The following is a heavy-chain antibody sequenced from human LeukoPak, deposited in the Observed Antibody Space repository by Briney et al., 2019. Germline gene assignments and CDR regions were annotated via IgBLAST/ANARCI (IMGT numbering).Heavy chain of an antibody. CDR2: INSDGSTT. CDR3: ARHKTCGMDV. V-gene: IGHV3-74*01. Sequence: GGSLRLSCAASGFTFSTYWMHWVRQAPGKGLVWVSFINSDGSTTSYADSVKGRFTISRDNAKNTLYLQMSSLRAEDTAVYYCARHKTCGMDVWSQGTTVTVSS. CDR1: GFTFSTYW. J-gene: IGHJ6*02.